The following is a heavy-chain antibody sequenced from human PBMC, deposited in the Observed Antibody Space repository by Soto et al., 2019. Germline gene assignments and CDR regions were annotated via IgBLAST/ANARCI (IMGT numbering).Heavy chain of an antibody. J-gene: IGHJ4*02. CDR2: IWYDGSNK. V-gene: IGHV3-33*03. Sequence: GSLRLSCAASGFPFSSYGMHWVRQAPGKGLDWVGVIWYDGSNKDYAESVKGRFTISRDNSKNMLYLQMNSLRADDTAVYYCASSINWGQGTLVTVSS. CDR3: ASSIN. CDR1: GFPFSSYG.